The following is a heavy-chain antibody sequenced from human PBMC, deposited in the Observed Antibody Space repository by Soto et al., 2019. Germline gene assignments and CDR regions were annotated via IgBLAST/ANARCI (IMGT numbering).Heavy chain of an antibody. D-gene: IGHD4-17*01. CDR3: ARVLRTTVTYFDY. J-gene: IGHJ4*02. V-gene: IGHV4-39*07. CDR2: IYYSGST. CDR1: GGSISSSSYY. Sequence: ASETLSLTCTVSGGSISSSSYYWGWIRQPPGKGLEWIGSIYYSGSTYYNPSLKSRVTISVDTSKNQFSLKLSSVTAADTAVYYCARVLRTTVTYFDYWGQGTLVTVSS.